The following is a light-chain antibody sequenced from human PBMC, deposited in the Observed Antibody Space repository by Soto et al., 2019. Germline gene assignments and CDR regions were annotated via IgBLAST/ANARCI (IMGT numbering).Light chain of an antibody. V-gene: IGLV2-14*01. CDR3: TSYTPTGALV. CDR2: EVR. J-gene: IGLJ3*02. CDR1: NTDVGGHNY. Sequence: QSALTQPASVSGSPGQSITVSCTGTNTDVGGHNYVSWYQHRPGKAPRLMIYEVRNQLSEVSNRFSGSKSGKTASLTISGLQCEGEADYYCTSYTPTGALVFGSGTKLTVL.